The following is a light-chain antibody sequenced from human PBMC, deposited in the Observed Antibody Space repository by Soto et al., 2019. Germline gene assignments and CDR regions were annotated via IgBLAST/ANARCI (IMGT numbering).Light chain of an antibody. CDR3: QQYNSYPWT. J-gene: IGKJ1*01. CDR1: QSISSW. CDR2: DAS. Sequence: DIQMTQSPSTLSASVGDRVTITCRASQSISSWLAWYRQKPGKAPKLLIYDASSLESGVPSRFSGSGSGTEFTLTITSLQPDDFGTYYCQQYNSYPWTFGQGTKVEIK. V-gene: IGKV1-5*01.